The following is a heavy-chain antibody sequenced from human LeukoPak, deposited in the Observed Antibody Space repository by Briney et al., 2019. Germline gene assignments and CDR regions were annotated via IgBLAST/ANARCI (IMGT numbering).Heavy chain of an antibody. Sequence: PGGSLRLSCAASGFTISSYWMHWVRQAPGKGLVCVSRINSDGSTTSYADSVKGRFTISRDNAKNTLYLQMNSLRDEDTAVYYCARGGNYYYDSSGYYFLGSDYFDYWGQGTLVTVSS. V-gene: IGHV3-74*01. CDR1: GFTISSYW. CDR2: INSDGSTT. D-gene: IGHD3-22*01. CDR3: ARGGNYYYDSSGYYFLGSDYFDY. J-gene: IGHJ4*02.